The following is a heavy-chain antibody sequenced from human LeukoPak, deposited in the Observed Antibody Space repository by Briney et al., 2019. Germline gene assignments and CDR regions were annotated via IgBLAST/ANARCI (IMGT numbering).Heavy chain of an antibody. J-gene: IGHJ4*02. V-gene: IGHV3-23*01. CDR2: IFPSGGEI. D-gene: IGHD2-8*02. CDR3: ATYRQVLLPFES. Sequence: GGSLRLSCAASGFTFSTFAMIWVRQPPGKGLEWVSSIFPSGGEIHYADSVRGRFTISRDNSKSTLSLQMNSLRAEDTAIYYCATYRQVLLPFESWGQGTLATVSS. CDR1: GFTFSTFA.